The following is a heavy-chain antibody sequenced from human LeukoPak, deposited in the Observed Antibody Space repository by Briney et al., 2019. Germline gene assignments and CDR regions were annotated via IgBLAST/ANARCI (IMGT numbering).Heavy chain of an antibody. CDR3: ARSGYCSSTSCYTLDAFDI. CDR2: IYTSGST. Sequence: SETLSLTCTVSGGSISSYYWSWIRQPAGKGLEWIGRIYTSGSTNYNPSLKSRVTMSVDTSKNQFSLKLSSVTAADTAVYYCARSGYCSSTSCYTLDAFDIWGQGTMVTISS. CDR1: GGSISSYY. D-gene: IGHD2-2*02. J-gene: IGHJ3*02. V-gene: IGHV4-4*07.